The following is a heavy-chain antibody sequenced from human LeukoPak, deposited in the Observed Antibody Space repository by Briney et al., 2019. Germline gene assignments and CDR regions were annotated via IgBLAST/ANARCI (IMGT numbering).Heavy chain of an antibody. CDR2: IYYSGST. D-gene: IGHD3-3*01. CDR1: GYSISSGYY. J-gene: IGHJ4*02. CDR3: ARGVDFWSGYPPYYFDY. V-gene: IGHV4-61*01. Sequence: PSETLSLTCAVSGYSISSGYYWVWIRQPPGKGLEWIGYIYYSGSTNYNPSLKSRVTISVDTSKNQFSLKLSSVTAADTAVYYCARGVDFWSGYPPYYFDYWGQGTLVTVSS.